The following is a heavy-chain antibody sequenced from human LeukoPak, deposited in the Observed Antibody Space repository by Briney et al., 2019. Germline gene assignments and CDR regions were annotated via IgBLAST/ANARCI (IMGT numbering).Heavy chain of an antibody. CDR2: ISWESGGR. J-gene: IGHJ5*02. V-gene: IGHV3-9*01. Sequence: GGSLRLSCVGSGFNFGDYAMQWVRQAPGKGLEWVAGISWESGGRGYADSVKGRFTTSRDNAENSLYLQNSLRSEDTAFYYCTRLSVILADEYNWFEPWGQGTLVTVSS. D-gene: IGHD3-10*01. CDR3: TRLSVILADEYNWFEP. CDR1: GFNFGDYA.